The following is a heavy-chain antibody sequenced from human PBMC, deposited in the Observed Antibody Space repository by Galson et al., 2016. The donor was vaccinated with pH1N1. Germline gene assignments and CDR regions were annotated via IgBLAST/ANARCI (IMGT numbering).Heavy chain of an antibody. CDR2: INSDGSNK. CDR3: AKGLGSDWAFDY. D-gene: IGHD6-19*01. Sequence: SLRLSCAASGFNFIAYGMHWVRQAPGKGLEWVASINSDGSNKYYADSVKGRLTISRDNSKNTLYVQMNSLRAEDTAVYFCAKGLGSDWAFDYWGQGTLVTVSS. J-gene: IGHJ4*02. CDR1: GFNFIAYG. V-gene: IGHV3-30*02.